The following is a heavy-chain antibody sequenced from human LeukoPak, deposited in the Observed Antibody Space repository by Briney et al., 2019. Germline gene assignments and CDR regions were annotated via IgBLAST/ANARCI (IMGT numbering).Heavy chain of an antibody. D-gene: IGHD2-2*01. CDR3: ATGIVVVPGAMEGKSY. J-gene: IGHJ4*02. CDR1: GFTFSSYA. V-gene: IGHV3-30-3*01. Sequence: GGSLRLSCAASGFTFSSYAMHWVRQAPGKGLEWVAVISYDGSNKYYADSVKGRFTISRDNSKNTLYLQMNSLRAEDTAVYYCATGIVVVPGAMEGKSYWGQGTLVTVSS. CDR2: ISYDGSNK.